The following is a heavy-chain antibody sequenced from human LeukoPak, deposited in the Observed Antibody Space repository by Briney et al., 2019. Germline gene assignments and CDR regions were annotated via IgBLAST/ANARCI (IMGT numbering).Heavy chain of an antibody. CDR2: ISAYNSKT. J-gene: IGHJ4*02. CDR3: ARSSLRPDY. D-gene: IGHD2-2*01. Sequence: ASVKVSCKASGYSFGTYGVCWVRQAPGQGLEWMGWISAYNSKTNYAQKFQGRVTMTTDTSTSTAYMELRSPKFDDTAMYFCARSSLRPDYWGQGTLVTVSS. CDR1: GYSFGTYG. V-gene: IGHV1-18*01.